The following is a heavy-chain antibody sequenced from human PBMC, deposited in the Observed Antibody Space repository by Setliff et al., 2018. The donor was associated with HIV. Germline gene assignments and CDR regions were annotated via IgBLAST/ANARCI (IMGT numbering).Heavy chain of an antibody. J-gene: IGHJ4*02. CDR1: GGSINVNNYY. CDR3: ARQEKYRATKTGDFDS. CDR2: IYYGGGT. V-gene: IGHV4-39*01. D-gene: IGHD7-27*01. Sequence: SETLSLTCTVSGGSINVNNYYWGWVRQSPGKGLDYIGTIYYGGGTYYHPSLERRVTISADTSKNQFSLKLTSVTAADTAVYYCARQEKYRATKTGDFDSWGQGTLVTVSS.